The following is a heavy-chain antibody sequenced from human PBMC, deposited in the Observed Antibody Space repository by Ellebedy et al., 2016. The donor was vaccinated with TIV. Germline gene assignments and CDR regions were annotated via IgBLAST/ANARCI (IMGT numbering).Heavy chain of an antibody. J-gene: IGHJ5*02. CDR2: ISAYNGNT. D-gene: IGHD5-18*01. V-gene: IGHV1-18*01. Sequence: AASVKVSCKASGYTFTSYGISWVRQAPGQGLEWMGWISAYNGNTNYAQKLQGRVTMTTDTSTSTAYMELSSLRSEDTAVYYCATEKYSYGFGPNWFDPWGQGTLVTVSS. CDR1: GYTFTSYG. CDR3: ATEKYSYGFGPNWFDP.